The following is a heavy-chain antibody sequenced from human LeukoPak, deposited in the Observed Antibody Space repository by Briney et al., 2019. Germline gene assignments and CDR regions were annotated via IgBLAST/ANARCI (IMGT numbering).Heavy chain of an antibody. CDR3: ARSDGYGLVGI. Sequence: NSSETLSLTCTVSGGSISTSNYYWGWIRQPPGKGLEWIGNIFYSGSTYYSPSLKSRVTISLDTSRNQFSLKLNSVTAADTAFYYCARSDGYGLVGIWGQGTMVTVSS. D-gene: IGHD3-10*01. J-gene: IGHJ3*02. V-gene: IGHV4-39*07. CDR2: IFYSGST. CDR1: GGSISTSNYY.